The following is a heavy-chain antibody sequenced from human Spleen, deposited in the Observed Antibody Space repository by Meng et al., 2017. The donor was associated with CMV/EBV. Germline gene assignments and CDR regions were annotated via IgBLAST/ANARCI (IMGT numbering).Heavy chain of an antibody. CDR2: INPNSGGT. CDR1: GYTFTGYY. D-gene: IGHD2-2*01. J-gene: IGHJ4*02. CDR3: SSLGENGNDLYCSSTSCYSAGGY. Sequence: ASVKVSCKASGYTFTGYYMHWVRQAPGQGLEWMGWINPNSGGTNYAQKFQGRVTMTRDTSISTAYMELSRLRSDDTAVYYCSSLGENGNDLYCSSTSCYSAGGYWGQGTLVTVSS. V-gene: IGHV1-2*02.